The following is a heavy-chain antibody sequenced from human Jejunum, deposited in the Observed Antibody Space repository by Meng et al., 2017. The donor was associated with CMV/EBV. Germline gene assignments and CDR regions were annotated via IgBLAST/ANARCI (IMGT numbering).Heavy chain of an antibody. J-gene: IGHJ4*02. Sequence: SGDSISSNTFYWGWVRQPPGKGLEWIGNVYYPANTYYNRSLQSRATISVDTSKNQFSLKLRSVTAADTAMYFCAKTSTYGSSPTVYWGQGTLVTVSS. V-gene: IGHV4-39*07. D-gene: IGHD1-1*01. CDR1: GDSISSNTFY. CDR3: AKTSTYGSSPTVY. CDR2: VYYPANT.